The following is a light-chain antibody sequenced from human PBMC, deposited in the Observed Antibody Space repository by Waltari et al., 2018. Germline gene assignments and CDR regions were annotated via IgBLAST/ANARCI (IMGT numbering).Light chain of an antibody. V-gene: IGLV2-14*03. Sequence: SALTQPDSVSGSPGQSITISCSGISSDSGGYEYVSWYQQHPGKAPKVIIYDVNNRPSGGSNRFSGSKSGSSASLTISGLQAEDEADYYCSSFTSSTTGIFGGGTKVTVL. CDR2: DVN. J-gene: IGLJ2*01. CDR3: SSFTSSTTGI. CDR1: SSDSGGYEY.